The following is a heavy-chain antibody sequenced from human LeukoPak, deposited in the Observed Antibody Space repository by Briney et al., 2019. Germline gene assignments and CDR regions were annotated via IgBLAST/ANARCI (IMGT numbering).Heavy chain of an antibody. D-gene: IGHD2-21*02. J-gene: IGHJ5*02. Sequence: ASVKVSCKASGYTFTSYDINWVRQATGQGLEWMGWMNPNSGNAGYAQKFQGRVTMTRNTSISTAYMELSSLRSEDTAVYYCARGRRKASLVVTEYWFDPWGQGTLVTVSS. CDR3: ARGRRKASLVVTEYWFDP. CDR2: MNPNSGNA. V-gene: IGHV1-8*01. CDR1: GYTFTSYD.